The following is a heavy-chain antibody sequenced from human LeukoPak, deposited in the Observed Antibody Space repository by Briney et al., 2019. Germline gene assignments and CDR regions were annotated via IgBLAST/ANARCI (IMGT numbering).Heavy chain of an antibody. CDR2: IYSGGST. CDR1: GFTVSSNY. V-gene: IGHV3-66*01. D-gene: IGHD3-10*01. J-gene: IGHJ6*04. Sequence: GGSLRLSCAASGFTVSSNYMSWVRQAPGKGLEWVAVIYSGGSTYYTDSVKGRFTISGDNSKNTLYLQMNSLRAEDTAVYYCARDGLWSGDLNVWGKGTTVTVSS. CDR3: ARDGLWSGDLNV.